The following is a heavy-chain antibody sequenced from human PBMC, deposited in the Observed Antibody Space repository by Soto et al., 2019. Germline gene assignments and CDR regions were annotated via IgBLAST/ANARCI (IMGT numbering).Heavy chain of an antibody. V-gene: IGHV1-58*02. J-gene: IGHJ4*02. D-gene: IGHD2-2*01. Sequence: SVKVSCKASGFTFTSSAMQWVRQARGQRLEWIGWIVVGSGNTNYAQKFQERVTITRDMSTSTAYMELSSLRSEDTAVYYCAALGYCSSTSCHVTDYWGQGTLVTVSS. CDR2: IVVGSGNT. CDR1: GFTFTSSA. CDR3: AALGYCSSTSCHVTDY.